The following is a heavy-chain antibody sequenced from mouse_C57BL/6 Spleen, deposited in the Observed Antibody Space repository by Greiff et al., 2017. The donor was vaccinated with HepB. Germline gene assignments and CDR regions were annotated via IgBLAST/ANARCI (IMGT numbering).Heavy chain of an antibody. Sequence: QVTLKESGPGILQSSQTLSLTCSFSGFSLSTSGMGVSWIRQPSGKGLEWLAHIYWDDDKRYNPSLKSRLTISKDTSRNQVFLKITSVDTADTATYYCARYGNYGACFAYWGQGTLVTVSA. D-gene: IGHD2-1*01. CDR2: IYWDDDK. J-gene: IGHJ3*01. CDR1: GFSLSTSGMG. CDR3: ARYGNYGACFAY. V-gene: IGHV8-12*01.